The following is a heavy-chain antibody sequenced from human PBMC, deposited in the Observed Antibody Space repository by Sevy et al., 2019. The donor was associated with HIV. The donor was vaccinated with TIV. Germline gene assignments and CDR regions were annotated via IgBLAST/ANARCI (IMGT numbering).Heavy chain of an antibody. CDR3: ASEIHRGGIAFDY. CDR1: GYTFTGYY. J-gene: IGHJ4*02. Sequence: ASVKVSCKASGYTFTGYYMHWVRQAPGQGLEWMGWINPNSGGTNYAQKFQGWVTMTRDTSISTAYMELSRLRSDDTAVYYCASEIHRGGIAFDYWGQGTLVTVSS. V-gene: IGHV1-2*04. D-gene: IGHD2-21*01. CDR2: INPNSGGT.